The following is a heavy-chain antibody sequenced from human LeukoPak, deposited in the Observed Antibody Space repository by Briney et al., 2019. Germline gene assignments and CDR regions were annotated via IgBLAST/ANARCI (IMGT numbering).Heavy chain of an antibody. CDR3: ARGKRKTKVYYYYGMDV. J-gene: IGHJ6*02. Sequence: SETLSLTCAVYGGSFSGYYWSWIRQPPGKGLEWIGEINHSGSTNYNPSLKSRVTISVDTSKNQFSLKLSSATAADTAVYYCARGKRKTKVYYYYGMDVWGQGTTVTVSS. CDR1: GGSFSGYY. D-gene: IGHD1-14*01. CDR2: INHSGST. V-gene: IGHV4-34*01.